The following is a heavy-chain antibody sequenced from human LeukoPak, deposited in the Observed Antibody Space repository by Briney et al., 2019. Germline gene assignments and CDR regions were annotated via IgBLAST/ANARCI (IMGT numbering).Heavy chain of an antibody. CDR3: ARDYYGSGSYFDY. D-gene: IGHD3-10*01. CDR2: IYYSGST. CDR1: GGSISSSSYY. Sequence: SETLSLTCTVSGGSISSSSYYWGWIRRPPGKGLEWIGSIYYSGSTYYNPSLKSRVTISVDTSKNQFSLKLSSVTAGDTAVYYCARDYYGSGSYFDYWGQGTLVTVSS. J-gene: IGHJ4*02. V-gene: IGHV4-39*02.